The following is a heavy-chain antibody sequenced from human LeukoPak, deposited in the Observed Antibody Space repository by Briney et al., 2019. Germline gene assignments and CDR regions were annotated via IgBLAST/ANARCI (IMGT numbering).Heavy chain of an antibody. J-gene: IGHJ4*02. D-gene: IGHD1-26*01. Sequence: GGSLRLSCAASGFTFSSYGMHWIRQAPGKGLEWVSHISGSSTYTNYADSVKGRFTISRDNANNSLYLQMNSLTAEDTAVFYCARVGSRGYYFDYWGQGTLVSVSS. CDR2: ISGSSTYT. V-gene: IGHV3-21*05. CDR3: ARVGSRGYYFDY. CDR1: GFTFSSYG.